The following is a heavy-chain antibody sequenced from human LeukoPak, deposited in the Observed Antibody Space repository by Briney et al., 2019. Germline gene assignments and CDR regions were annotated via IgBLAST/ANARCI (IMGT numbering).Heavy chain of an antibody. J-gene: IGHJ4*02. CDR3: ARDDGSFDY. CDR2: IYYSGST. CDR1: GGSINSSIYY. V-gene: IGHV4-39*07. Sequence: PSETLSLTCTVSGGSINSSIYYWGWIRQPPGKGLEWIGSIYYSGSTYYNPSLKSRVTISVDMSKNQFSLKLSSVTAADTAVYYCARDDGSFDYWGQGTLVTVSS. D-gene: IGHD3-10*01.